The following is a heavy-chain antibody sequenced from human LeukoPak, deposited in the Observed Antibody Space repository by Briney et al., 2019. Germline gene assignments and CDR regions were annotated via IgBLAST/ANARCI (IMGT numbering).Heavy chain of an antibody. D-gene: IGHD5-12*01. CDR3: ARVLSGYAYYYGMDV. V-gene: IGHV4-39*07. CDR2: IYYSGST. Sequence: KASETLSLTCTVSGGSISSSSYYWGWIRQPPGKGLEWIGSIYYSGSTYYNPSLKSRVTISVDTSKNQFSLKLSSVTAADTAVYYCARVLSGYAYYYGMDVWGQGTTVTVSS. J-gene: IGHJ6*02. CDR1: GGSISSSSYY.